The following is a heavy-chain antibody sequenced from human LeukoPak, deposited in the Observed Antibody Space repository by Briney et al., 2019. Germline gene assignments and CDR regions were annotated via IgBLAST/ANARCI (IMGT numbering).Heavy chain of an antibody. CDR2: FDPEDGET. D-gene: IGHD3-22*01. CDR3: ATVRYYYDSSGSYNWFDP. J-gene: IGHJ5*02. Sequence: VASVKVSCKVSGYTLTELSMHWVRQAPGKGLEWMGGFDPEDGETIYAQKFQGRVTMTEDTSTDTAYIELSSLRSEDTAAYYCATVRYYYDSSGSYNWFDPWGQGTLVTVSS. V-gene: IGHV1-24*01. CDR1: GYTLTELS.